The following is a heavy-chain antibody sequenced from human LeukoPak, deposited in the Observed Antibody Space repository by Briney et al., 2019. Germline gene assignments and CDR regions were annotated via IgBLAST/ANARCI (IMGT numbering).Heavy chain of an antibody. D-gene: IGHD3-22*01. Sequence: GASVKLSFKASAATFSIYAISWVRQAPGQGLEWMGRIIPIFGTANYAQKFQGRVTITTDESTSTAYMELSSLRSEDTAVYYCARELGTYYYDSSGYYAHFDYWGQGTLVTVSS. CDR3: ARELGTYYYDSSGYYAHFDY. CDR1: AATFSIYA. J-gene: IGHJ4*02. V-gene: IGHV1-69*05. CDR2: IIPIFGTA.